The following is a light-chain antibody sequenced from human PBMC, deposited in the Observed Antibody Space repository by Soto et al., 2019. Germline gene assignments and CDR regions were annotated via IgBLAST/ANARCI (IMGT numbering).Light chain of an antibody. V-gene: IGLV2-14*03. CDR1: SSDVGGSNF. CDR3: VSYTSSTTYV. J-gene: IGLJ1*01. CDR2: DVA. Sequence: QSVLTQPASVSGSPGQSITVSCGGTSSDVGGSNFVSWYQQHPGKPPKLIIYDVANRPSGVSNRFSGSKSGSTASLIISRLQTEDEADYYCVSYTSSTTYVFGDGTKVIV.